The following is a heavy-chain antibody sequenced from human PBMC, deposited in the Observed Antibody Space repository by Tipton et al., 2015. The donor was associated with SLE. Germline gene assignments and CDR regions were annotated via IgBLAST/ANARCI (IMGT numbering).Heavy chain of an antibody. CDR3: ATDSSGWYYFDY. D-gene: IGHD6-19*01. J-gene: IGHJ4*02. CDR1: GYFISSGYY. CDR2: IYHSGST. V-gene: IGHV4-38-2*02. Sequence: TLSLTCAVSGYFISSGYYWGWIRQPPGKGLEWIGSIYHSGSTYYNPSLKSRVTISVDTSKNQFSLKLSSVTAADTAVYYCATDSSGWYYFDYWGQGTLVTVSS.